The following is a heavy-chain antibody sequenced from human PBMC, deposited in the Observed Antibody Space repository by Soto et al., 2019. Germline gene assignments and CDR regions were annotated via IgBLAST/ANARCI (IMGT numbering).Heavy chain of an antibody. CDR3: VNLVGGTADY. Sequence: SQTHSLTCAISGDSVSSNSAAWNWIRQSPSRGLEWLGRTYYRSRWHNDYAVSVKSRIRINPDTSKNQFSLQLNSVTPEDTAVKYCVNLVGGTADYWGQGTPVTVSS. V-gene: IGHV6-1*01. J-gene: IGHJ4*02. D-gene: IGHD1-26*01. CDR1: GDSVSSNSAA. CDR2: TYYRSRWHN.